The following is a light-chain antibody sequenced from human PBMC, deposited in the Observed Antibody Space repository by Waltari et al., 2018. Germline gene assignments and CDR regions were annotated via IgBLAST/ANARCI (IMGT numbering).Light chain of an antibody. CDR1: QSVSTD. Sequence: EIVLTQSPATLSLSPGERATLSCRASQSVSTDLAWNQQKFGQTPRLLIYDASNRATGVPVRFSGSGSGTDFTLTISSLEPEDFAVYFCQQRSNLITFGGGTKVEIK. J-gene: IGKJ4*01. CDR2: DAS. CDR3: QQRSNLIT. V-gene: IGKV3-11*01.